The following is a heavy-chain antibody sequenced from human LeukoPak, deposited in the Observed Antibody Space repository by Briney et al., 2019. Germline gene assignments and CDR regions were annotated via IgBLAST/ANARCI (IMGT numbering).Heavy chain of an antibody. J-gene: IGHJ6*03. CDR2: IIPIFGTA. CDR1: GYTFTSYG. D-gene: IGHD5-24*01. V-gene: IGHV1-69*05. CDR3: ARANGRDGYNPNYYYYMDV. Sequence: GASVKVSCKASGYTFTSYGISWVRQAPGQGLEWMGGIIPIFGTANYAQKFQGRVTITTDESTSTAYMELSSLRSEDTAVYYCARANGRDGYNPNYYYYMDVWGKGTTVTVSS.